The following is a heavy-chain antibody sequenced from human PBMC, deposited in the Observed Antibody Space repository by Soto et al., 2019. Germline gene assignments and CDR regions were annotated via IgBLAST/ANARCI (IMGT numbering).Heavy chain of an antibody. CDR2: ISSSYNYM. CDR1: GFTFSRYS. Sequence: EVQLVESGGGLVKPGGSLRLSCAASGFTFSRYSMNWVRQAPGKGLEWVSSISSSYNYMFYADSVKGRFTISRDNAKNSLYLQMSSLRAEDTAVYYCARVYLTAGGTYYYGMDVWGQGTTVTVSS. J-gene: IGHJ6*02. V-gene: IGHV3-21*01. CDR3: ARVYLTAGGTYYYGMDV. D-gene: IGHD6-13*01.